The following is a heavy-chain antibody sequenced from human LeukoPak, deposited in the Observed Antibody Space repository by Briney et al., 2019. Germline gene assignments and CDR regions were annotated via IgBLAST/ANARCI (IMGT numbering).Heavy chain of an antibody. J-gene: IGHJ6*02. CDR1: GFTFSTYA. V-gene: IGHV3-30-3*01. D-gene: IGHD2-2*01. CDR2: IPYDGSNK. Sequence: GGSLRLSCAASGFTFSTYAMHWVRQAPVKGLEWVAIIPYDGSNKYYADSVKGRFTISRDNSKNTLYLQMNSLRAEDTAVYYCARETSYCSSTSCYSYGMDVWGQGTTVTVSS. CDR3: ARETSYCSSTSCYSYGMDV.